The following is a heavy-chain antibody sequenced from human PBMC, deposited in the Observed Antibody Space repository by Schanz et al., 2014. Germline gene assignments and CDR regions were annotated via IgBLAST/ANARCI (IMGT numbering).Heavy chain of an antibody. CDR2: IYSGGST. CDR1: GFLFDSFA. CDR3: VRDREGGWYFDN. V-gene: IGHV3-66*01. J-gene: IGHJ4*02. D-gene: IGHD6-19*01. Sequence: LSCAASGFLFDSFALSWVRQPPGKGLEWVSVIYSGGSTYYAYSVKGRFTISRDNSKNTLYLQMNSRREEDTAMYYCVRDREGGWYFDNWGQGTLVTVYS.